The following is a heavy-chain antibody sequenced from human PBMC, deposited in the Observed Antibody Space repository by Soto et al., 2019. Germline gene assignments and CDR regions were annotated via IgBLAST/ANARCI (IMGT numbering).Heavy chain of an antibody. Sequence: SETLSLTCTVSGGSISSSSYYWGWIRQPPGKGLEWIGSIYYSGSTYYNPSLKSRVTISVDTSENQFSLKLSSVTAADTAVYYCARRGGYWFDPWGQGTLVTVSS. CDR3: ARRGGYWFDP. J-gene: IGHJ5*02. V-gene: IGHV4-39*01. CDR2: IYYSGST. CDR1: GGSISSSSYY. D-gene: IGHD2-15*01.